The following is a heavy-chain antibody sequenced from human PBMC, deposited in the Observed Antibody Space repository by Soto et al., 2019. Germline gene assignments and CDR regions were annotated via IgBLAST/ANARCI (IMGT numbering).Heavy chain of an antibody. CDR3: ARESEDLTSNFDY. Sequence: GGSLRLSCAASGFTFSRYSMNWVRQAPGKGLEWVSSISSTTNYIYYADSMKGRFTVSRDNAKNSVYLDMNSLSAEDTAVYYCARESEDLTSNFDYWGHGTLVTVSS. J-gene: IGHJ4*01. V-gene: IGHV3-21*01. CDR1: GFTFSRYS. CDR2: ISSTTNYI.